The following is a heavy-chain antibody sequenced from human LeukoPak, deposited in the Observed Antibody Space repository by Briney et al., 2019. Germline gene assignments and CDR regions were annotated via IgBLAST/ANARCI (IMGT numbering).Heavy chain of an antibody. V-gene: IGHV3-48*04. D-gene: IGHD4-23*01. CDR2: ISSSSSTI. CDR1: GFTFSSYS. CDR3: ARAPNSWQLSY. J-gene: IGHJ4*02. Sequence: GGSLRLSCAASGFTFSSYSMNWVRQAPGKGLEWVSYISSSSSTIYYADSVKGRFTISRDNAKNSLYLQMNSLRAEDTAVYYCARAPNSWQLSYWGQGTLVTVSS.